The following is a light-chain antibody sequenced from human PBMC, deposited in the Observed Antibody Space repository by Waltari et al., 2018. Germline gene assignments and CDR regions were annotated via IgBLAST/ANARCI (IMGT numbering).Light chain of an antibody. J-gene: IGKJ2*01. Sequence: EIVLTPSPGTLSLSPGERATLSCRGRQSIHSSYLAWYQQKPGQAPRLLLYGASSRATGLPDRFSGSGSGTDFTLIISRLEPEDFAVYYCQHYGSASMYTFGQGTKLEIK. CDR3: QHYGSASMYT. V-gene: IGKV3-20*01. CDR2: GAS. CDR1: QSIHSSY.